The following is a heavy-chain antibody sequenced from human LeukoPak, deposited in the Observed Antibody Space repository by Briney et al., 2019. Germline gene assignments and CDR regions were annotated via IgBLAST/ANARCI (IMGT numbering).Heavy chain of an antibody. D-gene: IGHD6-19*01. V-gene: IGHV4-39*02. J-gene: IGHJ4*02. CDR1: GGSIRTSSYY. CDR3: ARDEVAGSASVEPFDY. CDR2: MYYSGSI. Sequence: SETLSLTCVVSGGSIRTSSYYWTWIRQPPGKGLEWIVSMYYSGSIYYNSSLKSRITVSADTSKNQLSLKLSSVTAADTAVYYCARDEVAGSASVEPFDYWGQGTLVTVSS.